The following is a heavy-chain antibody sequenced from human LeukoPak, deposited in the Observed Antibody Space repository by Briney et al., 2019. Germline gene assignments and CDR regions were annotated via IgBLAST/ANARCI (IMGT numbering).Heavy chain of an antibody. V-gene: IGHV3-23*01. J-gene: IGHJ3*02. CDR2: ISGSGDST. D-gene: IGHD3-16*01. CDR3: VKGGHFQQLYGRYGAFDM. Sequence: PGGSLRLSCAASGFTFNNYAMNWVRQAPGKGLECVSTISGSGDSTDYADSVKGRFTISRDNSKNTLYLQMNNLRAVDTAVYYCVKGGHFQQLYGRYGAFDMWGQGAKVTVS. CDR1: GFTFNNYA.